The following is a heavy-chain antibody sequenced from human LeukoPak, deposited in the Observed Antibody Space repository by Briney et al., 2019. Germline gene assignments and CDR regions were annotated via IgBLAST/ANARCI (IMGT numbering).Heavy chain of an antibody. Sequence: GGSLRLSCAASGFTFNNYAMNWVRQAPGKGLEWVSSISGSGGNTYYADSVKGRFTISRDNSKNTLYLEINSLSADDTAVYYCATTDTTCYWGQGTLVTVSS. D-gene: IGHD1-14*01. J-gene: IGHJ4*02. CDR3: ATTDTTCY. CDR1: GFTFNNYA. V-gene: IGHV3-23*01. CDR2: ISGSGGNT.